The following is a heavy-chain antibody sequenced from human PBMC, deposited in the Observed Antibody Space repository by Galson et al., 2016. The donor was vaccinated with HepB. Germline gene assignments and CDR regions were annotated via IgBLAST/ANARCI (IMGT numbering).Heavy chain of an antibody. CDR1: GYTFTTYG. CDR3: VRDRDRTLDY. J-gene: IGHJ4*02. D-gene: IGHD1-7*01. CDR2: ISAYSGDT. V-gene: IGHV1-18*01. Sequence: VKVSCKASGYTFTTYGISWVRQAPGQGLEWMGWISAYSGDTNHAQELQGRVTLTTDTPTRTAYMELRNLRSDDTAVYYCVRDRDRTLDYWGQGTLVAVSS.